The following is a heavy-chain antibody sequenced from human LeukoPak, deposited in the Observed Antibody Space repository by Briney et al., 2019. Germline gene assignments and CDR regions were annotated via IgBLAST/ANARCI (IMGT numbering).Heavy chain of an antibody. CDR3: ARVSVHYDILTGYYLEGGYFDY. CDR2: MNPNSGNT. D-gene: IGHD3-9*01. Sequence: ASVKVSCKASGYTFTSYDINWVRQATGQGLEWMGWMNPNSGNTGYAQKFQGRVTMTRNTSISTAYMELSSLRSEDTAVYYCARVSVHYDILTGYYLEGGYFDYWGQGTLVTVSS. CDR1: GYTFTSYD. V-gene: IGHV1-8*01. J-gene: IGHJ4*02.